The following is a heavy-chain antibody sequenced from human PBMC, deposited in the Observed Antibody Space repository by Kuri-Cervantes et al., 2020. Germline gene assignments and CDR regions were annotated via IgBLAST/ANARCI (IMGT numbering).Heavy chain of an antibody. D-gene: IGHD3-10*01. V-gene: IGHV4-34*01. CDR3: ARDRQWFGEYDY. CDR2: INHSGST. Sequence: SETLSLTCAVYGGSFSGSYWSWIRQPPGKGLEWIGEINHSGSTNYNPSLKSRVTISVDTSKNQFSLKLSSVAAADTAVYYCARDRQWFGEYDYRGQGTLVTVSS. CDR1: GGSFSGSY. J-gene: IGHJ4*02.